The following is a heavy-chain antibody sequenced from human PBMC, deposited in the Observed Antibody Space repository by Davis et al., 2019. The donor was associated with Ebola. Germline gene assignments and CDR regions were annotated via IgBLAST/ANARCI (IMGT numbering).Heavy chain of an antibody. Sequence: ASVKVSCKASGYTFTGYYIHWVRQAPGQGLEWMGQINPNSGGTSYAQRFQGRVTMTRDTSTSTAYMELSRLRSDDTAMYYCARSCISARCYLLYAMDVWGKGTTVTVSS. CDR3: ARSCISARCYLLYAMDV. CDR2: INPNSGGT. D-gene: IGHD2-2*01. V-gene: IGHV1-2*06. CDR1: GYTFTGYY. J-gene: IGHJ6*03.